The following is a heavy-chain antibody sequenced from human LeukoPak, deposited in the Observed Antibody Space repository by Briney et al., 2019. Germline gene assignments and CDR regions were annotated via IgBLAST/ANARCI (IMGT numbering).Heavy chain of an antibody. D-gene: IGHD2-2*02. CDR2: ISAYNGNT. J-gene: IGHJ4*02. Sequence: ASVKVSCKASGYTFTSYGISWVRQAPGQGLEWRGWISAYNGNTNYAQKLQGRVTMTTDTSTSTAYMELRSLRSDDTAVYYCARGYCSSTSCYNYFDYWGQGTLVTVSS. CDR3: ARGYCSSTSCYNYFDY. CDR1: GYTFTSYG. V-gene: IGHV1-18*01.